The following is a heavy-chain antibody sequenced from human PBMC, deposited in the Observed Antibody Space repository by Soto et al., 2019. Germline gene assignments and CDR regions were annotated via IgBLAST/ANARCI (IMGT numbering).Heavy chain of an antibody. CDR3: ATAGNVLRWLDP. J-gene: IGHJ5*02. CDR2: IYHTGDT. V-gene: IGHV4-4*02. CDR1: SGSISSRIW. Sequence: SETLSLTCTVSSGSISSRIWWTWVRQPPGRGLEWIGEIYHTGDTNYNPSLKSRVTISVDKSRNQFSLRLSSVTAADTAVYYCATAGNVLRWLDPWGQATLVTVS. D-gene: IGHD6-13*01.